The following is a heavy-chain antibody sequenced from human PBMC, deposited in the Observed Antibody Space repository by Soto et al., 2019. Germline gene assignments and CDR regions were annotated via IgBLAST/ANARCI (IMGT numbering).Heavy chain of an antibody. CDR2: IRTKSNGYAT. Sequence: LRLSCAASGYTFSGSAIHWVRQASGKGLEWVARIRTKSNGYATTYAASVKGRFTISRDDSKNMAYLQMNGLKTEDAAMYYCSRVEYVTSSPIGWGQGTLVTVSS. D-gene: IGHD6-6*01. J-gene: IGHJ4*02. V-gene: IGHV3-73*01. CDR1: GYTFSGSA. CDR3: SRVEYVTSSPIG.